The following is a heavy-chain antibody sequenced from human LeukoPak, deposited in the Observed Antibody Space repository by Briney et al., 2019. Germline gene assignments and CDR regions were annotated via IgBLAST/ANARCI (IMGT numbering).Heavy chain of an antibody. CDR3: ARVGVAAAGTYHYYYYYMDV. V-gene: IGHV3-21*01. Sequence: GGSLRLSCAASGFTFSSYSMNWVRQAPGKGLEWVSSISSSSSYIYYADSVKGRFTISRDNAKNSLYLQMNSLRAEDTAVYYCARVGVAAAGTYHYYYYYMDVWGKGTTVTVSS. J-gene: IGHJ6*03. D-gene: IGHD6-13*01. CDR1: GFTFSSYS. CDR2: ISSSSSYI.